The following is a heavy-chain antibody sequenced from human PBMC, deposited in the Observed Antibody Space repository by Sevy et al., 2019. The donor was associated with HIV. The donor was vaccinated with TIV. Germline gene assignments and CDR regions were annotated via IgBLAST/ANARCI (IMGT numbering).Heavy chain of an antibody. J-gene: IGHJ4*02. CDR1: GFTFSTYW. D-gene: IGHD6-13*01. CDR3: ARVNIPVAE. Sequence: GGSLRLSCAASGFTFSTYWMHWVRQVPGKGLVWVSRINSDGSGTTYAGSVKGRFTISRDNAKNTLYLQMNSLRVEDTAVYYCARVNIPVAEWGQGALVTVSS. V-gene: IGHV3-74*01. CDR2: INSDGSGT.